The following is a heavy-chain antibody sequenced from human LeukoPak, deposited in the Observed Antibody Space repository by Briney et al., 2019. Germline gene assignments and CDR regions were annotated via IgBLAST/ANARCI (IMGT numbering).Heavy chain of an antibody. V-gene: IGHV3-30*02. CDR2: IRYDGSNK. CDR3: AKDSIAARRVDY. CDR1: GFTFSSYG. D-gene: IGHD6-6*01. Sequence: PGGSQRLSCAASGFTFSSYGMHWVRQAPGKGLEWVAFIRYDGSNKYYADSVKGRFTISRDNSKNTLYLQMNSLRAEDTAVYYCAKDSIAARRVDYWGQGTLVTVSS. J-gene: IGHJ4*02.